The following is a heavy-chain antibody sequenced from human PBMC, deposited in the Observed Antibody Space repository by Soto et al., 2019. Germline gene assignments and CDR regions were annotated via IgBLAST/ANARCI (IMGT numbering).Heavy chain of an antibody. V-gene: IGHV3-30*04. D-gene: IGHD2-21*01. CDR3: ARESCGFDC. Sequence: QVELVESGGGVVQPGTSLRLSCAASGFIFRNYAMHWVRQDPGKGLEWVADISYDERNIHYPDSVKGRFTISRDNSKNTLFLQMNNLRPEDTAVYYCARESCGFDCWGPGTLVTVSS. J-gene: IGHJ4*02. CDR1: GFIFRNYA. CDR2: ISYDERNI.